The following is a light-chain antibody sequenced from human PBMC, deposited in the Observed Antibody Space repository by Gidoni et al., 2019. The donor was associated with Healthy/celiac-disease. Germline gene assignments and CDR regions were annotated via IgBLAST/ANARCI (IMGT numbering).Light chain of an antibody. CDR3: QQYDSSPL. Sequence: EIVLTQSSGTLSLSPGERATLSCRASQSVSSSYLAWYQQKPGQAPRLLIYGASSRATGIPDRFSGSGSGTDFTLTISRLEPEDFAVYYCQQYDSSPLFAPGTKVDIK. V-gene: IGKV3-20*01. CDR2: GAS. CDR1: QSVSSSY. J-gene: IGKJ3*01.